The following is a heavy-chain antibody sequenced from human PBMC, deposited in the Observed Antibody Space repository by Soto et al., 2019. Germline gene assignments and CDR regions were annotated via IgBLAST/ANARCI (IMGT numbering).Heavy chain of an antibody. CDR3: ARVPYYDFWSGYYTHYYYGMDV. Sequence: KTSETLSLTCAVYGGSFSGYYWSWIRQPPGKGPEWIGEINHSGSTNYNPSLKSRVTISVDTSKNQFSLKLSSVTAADTAVYYCARVPYYDFWSGYYTHYYYGMDVWGQGTTVTVSS. D-gene: IGHD3-3*01. CDR2: INHSGST. CDR1: GGSFSGYY. J-gene: IGHJ6*02. V-gene: IGHV4-34*01.